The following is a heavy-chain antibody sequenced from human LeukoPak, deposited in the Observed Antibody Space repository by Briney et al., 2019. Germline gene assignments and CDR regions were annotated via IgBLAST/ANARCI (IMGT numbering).Heavy chain of an antibody. CDR3: ARHSGSYLADAFDI. D-gene: IGHD1-26*01. V-gene: IGHV4-39*01. J-gene: IGHJ3*02. CDR2: IYYSGST. Sequence: NPSETLSLTCTVSGGPISSSSYYCGSVRQPPGKVREWNGTIYYSGSTYYNRSLKSRVTISVDTSKNQFSLKLSSVTAADTAVYYCARHSGSYLADAFDIWGQGTMVTVSS. CDR1: GGPISSSSYY.